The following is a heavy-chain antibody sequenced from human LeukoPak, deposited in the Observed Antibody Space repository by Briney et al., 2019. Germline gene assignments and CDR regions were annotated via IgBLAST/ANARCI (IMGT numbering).Heavy chain of an antibody. CDR1: GFPFGGYS. J-gene: IGHJ4*02. CDR3: AIGIQLPD. CDR2: IKQNGTEK. Sequence: PGGSPRLSCAASGFPFGGYSMHWVRQAPGKGLEWVANIKQNGTEKNYVDSVKGRFSISRDNAKNSLYLEMNSLRADDTAVYYCAIGIQLPDWGQGTLVTVSS. V-gene: IGHV3-7*01. D-gene: IGHD1-1*01.